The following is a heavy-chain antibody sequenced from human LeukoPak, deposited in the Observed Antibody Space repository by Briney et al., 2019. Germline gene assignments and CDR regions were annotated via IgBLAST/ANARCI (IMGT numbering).Heavy chain of an antibody. CDR2: IMPMFGKA. Sequence: SVKVSCKAFGGTFISYDISWVRQAPGQGLEWMGGIMPMFGKANYAQKFQGRVTTTADKATSTAYMELSSLRSEDTAVYYCAGGRTDIVVVPATLRNYYFDYWGQGTLVTVSS. V-gene: IGHV1-69*06. CDR1: GGTFISYD. CDR3: AGGRTDIVVVPATLRNYYFDY. J-gene: IGHJ4*02. D-gene: IGHD2-2*01.